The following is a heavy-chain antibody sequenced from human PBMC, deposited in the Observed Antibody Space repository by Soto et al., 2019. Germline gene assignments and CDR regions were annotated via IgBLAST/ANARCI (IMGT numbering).Heavy chain of an antibody. CDR3: ARDLGVALATLTLDS. CDR1: GFSLSTYS. D-gene: IGHD2-15*01. V-gene: IGHV3-21*02. J-gene: IGHJ4*02. Sequence: VQLVESGGGLVKPGGSLRLSCVASGFSLSTYSMNWVRQAPGKGLEWVADITTSSSFRFYADSVKGRFTISRVDARNSLYLQMNSLRVEDTGVYYCARDLGVALATLTLDSWGQGTLVTVSS. CDR2: ITTSSSFR.